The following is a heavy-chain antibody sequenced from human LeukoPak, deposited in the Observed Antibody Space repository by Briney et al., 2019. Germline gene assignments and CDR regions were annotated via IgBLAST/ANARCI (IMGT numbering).Heavy chain of an antibody. CDR3: AREYYGSGSYDY. Sequence: GASVTVSCTASGYTFTSYGISWVRQPPAQGHEWMGWISAYNGNTNYAQKLQGRVTMTTDTSTSTAYMELRSLRSDDTAVYYCAREYYGSGSYDYWGQGTLVTVSS. CDR2: ISAYNGNT. D-gene: IGHD3-10*01. V-gene: IGHV1-18*04. CDR1: GYTFTSYG. J-gene: IGHJ4*02.